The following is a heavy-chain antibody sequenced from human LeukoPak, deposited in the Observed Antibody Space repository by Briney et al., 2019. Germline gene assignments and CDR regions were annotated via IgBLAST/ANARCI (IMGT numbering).Heavy chain of an antibody. V-gene: IGHV3-30*18. Sequence: GGSLRLSCAASGFTFSSYGMHGVPQAPGKGLEWVAVISYDGSNKYYADSVKGRFTISRDNSKNTLYLQMNSLRAEDTAVYYCAKNRDRGVPTYYYDSSGSSHFDLWGRGTLVTVSS. CDR3: AKNRDRGVPTYYYDSSGSSHFDL. D-gene: IGHD3-22*01. J-gene: IGHJ2*01. CDR2: ISYDGSNK. CDR1: GFTFSSYG.